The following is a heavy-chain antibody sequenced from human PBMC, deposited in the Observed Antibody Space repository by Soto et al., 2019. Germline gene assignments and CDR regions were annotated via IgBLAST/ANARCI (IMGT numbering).Heavy chain of an antibody. V-gene: IGHV3-74*01. Sequence: PGGSLRLSCAVSGFSLNNYWMHWVRRRPGKGLVWVARIYRDGTTSYADSVKGRFTISRDNAKNTVSLQMNSLKDEDTAVYYCMRGNTGYGNFDYWGQGTLVTVSS. J-gene: IGHJ4*02. CDR3: MRGNTGYGNFDY. CDR2: IYRDGTT. CDR1: GFSLNNYW. D-gene: IGHD5-12*01.